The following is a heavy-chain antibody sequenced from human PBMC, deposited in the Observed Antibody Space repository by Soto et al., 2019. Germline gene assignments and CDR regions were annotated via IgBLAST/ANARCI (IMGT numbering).Heavy chain of an antibody. D-gene: IGHD3-22*01. CDR2: IIPIFGTA. CDR3: ACYYDSSGYYYSFMYYFDY. J-gene: IGHJ4*02. Sequence: QVQLVQSGAAVKKPGSSVKVSCKASGGTFSSYAISWVRQAPGQGLEWMGGIIPIFGTANYAQKFQGRVTITADESTSTAYMELSSLRSEATAVYYCACYYDSSGYYYSFMYYFDYWGQGTLVTVSS. V-gene: IGHV1-69*12. CDR1: GGTFSSYA.